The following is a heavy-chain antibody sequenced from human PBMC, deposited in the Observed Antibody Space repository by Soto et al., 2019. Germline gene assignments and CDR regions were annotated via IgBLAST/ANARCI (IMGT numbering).Heavy chain of an antibody. CDR1: GGTFSSYA. Sequence: ASVKVSCKASGGTFSSYAISWARQAPGQGLEWMGGIIPIFGTANYAQKFQGRVTITADESTSTAYMELSSLRSEDTAVYYCARDPSYSGSYTFDYWGQGTLVTVSS. D-gene: IGHD1-26*01. V-gene: IGHV1-69*13. CDR3: ARDPSYSGSYTFDY. J-gene: IGHJ4*02. CDR2: IIPIFGTA.